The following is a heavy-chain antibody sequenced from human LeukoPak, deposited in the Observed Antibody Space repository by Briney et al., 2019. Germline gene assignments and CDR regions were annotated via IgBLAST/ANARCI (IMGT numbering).Heavy chain of an antibody. CDR1: GFTFSSYG. CDR3: AKDAQAYYYYGMDV. CDR2: ISYDGINK. V-gene: IGHV3-30*18. J-gene: IGHJ6*02. Sequence: GGSLRLSCAASGFTFSSYGMHWVRQAPGKGLEWVAVISYDGINKYYADSVKGRFTISRDNSKNTLYLQMNSLRAEDTAVYYCAKDAQAYYYYGMDVWGQGTTVTVSS.